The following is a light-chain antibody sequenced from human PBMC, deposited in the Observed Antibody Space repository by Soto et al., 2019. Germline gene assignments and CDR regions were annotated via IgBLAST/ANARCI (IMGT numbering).Light chain of an antibody. V-gene: IGKV3-11*01. CDR3: QQRSNWLLT. CDR2: DAS. Sequence: EIVLTQSPATLSLSPGESATLSCRASQSVSSYLAWYQQKPGQAPRLLIYDASHRATGIPARFSGSRSGTDFTLTISSLEPEDFAVYYCQQRSNWLLTFGGGTKVEIK. CDR1: QSVSSY. J-gene: IGKJ4*01.